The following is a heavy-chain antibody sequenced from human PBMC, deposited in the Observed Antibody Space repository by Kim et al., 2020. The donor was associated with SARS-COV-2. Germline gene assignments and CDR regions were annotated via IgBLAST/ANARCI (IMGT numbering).Heavy chain of an antibody. CDR2: ISAYNGNT. V-gene: IGHV1-18*04. Sequence: ASVKVSCKASGYTFTSYGISWVRQAPGQGLEWMGWISAYNGNTNYAQKLQGRVTMTTDTSTSTAYMELRSLRSDDTAVYYCARGRATVTTYYYYYYGMDVWGQGTTVTVSS. D-gene: IGHD4-17*01. J-gene: IGHJ6*02. CDR3: ARGRATVTTYYYYYYGMDV. CDR1: GYTFTSYG.